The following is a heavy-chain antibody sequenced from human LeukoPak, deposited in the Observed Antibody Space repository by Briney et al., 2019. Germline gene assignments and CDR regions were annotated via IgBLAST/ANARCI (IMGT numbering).Heavy chain of an antibody. CDR2: INNSGGRT. D-gene: IGHD6-19*01. Sequence: QPGGSLRLSCAASGFTFRSYGMSWVRQAPGKGLEWVSTINNSGGRTYYADSVKGRFTISRDNSKNTLYLQMNSLRAEDTAIYYCAKRTLAVAALFDYWGQGSLVTVSS. J-gene: IGHJ4*02. CDR3: AKRTLAVAALFDY. CDR1: GFTFRSYG. V-gene: IGHV3-23*01.